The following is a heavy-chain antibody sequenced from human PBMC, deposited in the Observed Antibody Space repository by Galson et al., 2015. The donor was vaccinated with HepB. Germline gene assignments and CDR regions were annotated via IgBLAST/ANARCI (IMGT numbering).Heavy chain of an antibody. CDR2: ISSTSETI. CDR3: ARNALSGSYWYFDY. V-gene: IGHV3-48*01. CDR1: GFTFSSYT. D-gene: IGHD1-26*01. J-gene: IGHJ4*02. Sequence: SLRLSCAASGFTFSSYTMNWVRQAPGKGLEWISDISSTSETIYYADSVKGRFSISRDNAKNSLYLQMNTLRAEDTAFYYCARNALSGSYWYFDYWGQGSLVTVSS.